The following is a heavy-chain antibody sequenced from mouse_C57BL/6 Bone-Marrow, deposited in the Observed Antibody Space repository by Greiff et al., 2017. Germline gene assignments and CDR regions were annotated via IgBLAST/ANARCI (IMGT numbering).Heavy chain of an antibody. CDR1: GYAFSSYW. J-gene: IGHJ1*03. CDR3: ARDGDYYYGSRGWYFDV. D-gene: IGHD1-1*01. V-gene: IGHV1-80*01. Sequence: QVQLKQSGAELVKPGASVKISCKASGYAFSSYWMNWVKQRPGKGLEWIGQIYPGDGDTNYNGKFKGKATLTADKSSSTAYMQLSSLTSEDSAVYFCARDGDYYYGSRGWYFDVWGTGTTVTVSS. CDR2: IYPGDGDT.